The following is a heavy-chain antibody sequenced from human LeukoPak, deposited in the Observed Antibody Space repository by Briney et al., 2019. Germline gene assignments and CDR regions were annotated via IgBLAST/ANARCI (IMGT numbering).Heavy chain of an antibody. CDR2: INHSGST. CDR1: GGSFSGYY. V-gene: IGHV4-34*01. CDR3: ARQVSSYYYDYMDV. J-gene: IGHJ6*03. Sequence: PSETLSLTCGVYGGSFSGYYWSWIRQPPGKGLEWIGEINHSGSTNYNPSLKSRVTISVDTSKNQFSLKLSSVTAADTAVYYCARQVSSYYYDYMDVWGKGTTVIISS.